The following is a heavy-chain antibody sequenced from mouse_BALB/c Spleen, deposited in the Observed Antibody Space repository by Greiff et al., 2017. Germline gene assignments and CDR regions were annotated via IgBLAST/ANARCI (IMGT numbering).Heavy chain of an antibody. CDR3: ARDGDGYDPFAY. J-gene: IGHJ3*01. Sequence: EVKLMESGGGLVKPGGSLKLSCAASGFTFSDYYMYWVRQTPEKRLEWVATISDGGSYTYYPDSVKGRFTISRDNAKNNLYLQMSSLKSEDTAMYYCARDGDGYDPFAYWGQGTLVTVSA. CDR1: GFTFSDYY. D-gene: IGHD2-2*01. CDR2: ISDGGSYT. V-gene: IGHV5-4*02.